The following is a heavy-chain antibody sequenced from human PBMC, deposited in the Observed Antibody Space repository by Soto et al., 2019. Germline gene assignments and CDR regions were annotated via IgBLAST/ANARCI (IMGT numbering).Heavy chain of an antibody. CDR3: AREGKYYYDSSGYPLFDY. CDR1: GYTFTSYY. CDR2: INPSGGST. J-gene: IGHJ4*02. V-gene: IGHV1-46*01. Sequence: ASVKVSCKASGYTFTSYYMHWVRQAPGQGLEWMGIINPSGGSTSYAQKFQGRVTMTRDTSTSTVYMELSSLRSEDTAVYYCAREGKYYYDSSGYPLFDYWGQGTLVTVSS. D-gene: IGHD3-22*01.